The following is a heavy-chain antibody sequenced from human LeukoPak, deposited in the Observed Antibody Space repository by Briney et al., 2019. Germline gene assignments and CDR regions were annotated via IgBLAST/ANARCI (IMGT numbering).Heavy chain of an antibody. Sequence: ETLSLTCAVYGGSFSDYHWSWIRHPPGKGLEWNGEINHSGVTNYNPSLKSRVTISVDTSKNQFSLKLSSVTAADTAVYYWARGPDKYYGSGSYYKGDYWGQGTLVTVSS. CDR2: INHSGVT. CDR1: GGSFSDYH. D-gene: IGHD3-10*01. J-gene: IGHJ4*02. CDR3: ARGPDKYYGSGSYYKGDY. V-gene: IGHV4-34*01.